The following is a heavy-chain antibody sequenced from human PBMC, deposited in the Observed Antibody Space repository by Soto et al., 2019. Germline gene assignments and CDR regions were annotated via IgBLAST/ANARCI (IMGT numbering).Heavy chain of an antibody. CDR3: AKEAQCGGGGCSTLDM. V-gene: IGHV3-30*18. CDR2: ITHTGSNI. Sequence: PWGTLTLTCAVSGFSFSTYGLHWVRQPPGKGLEWVWVITHTGSNIHYPDSLKGRFIISRDTTKNNLFLQMNRLSADDTAVYYCAKEAQCGGGGCSTLDMWGQGTMVTVSS. D-gene: IGHD2-21*01. J-gene: IGHJ3*02. CDR1: GFSFSTYG.